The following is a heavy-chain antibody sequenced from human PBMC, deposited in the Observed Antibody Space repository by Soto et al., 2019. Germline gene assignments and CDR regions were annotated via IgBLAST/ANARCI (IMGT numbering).Heavy chain of an antibody. V-gene: IGHV3-30*18. CDR3: AKELRETGGYYFDC. CDR1: GFSFSKYG. J-gene: IGHJ4*02. CDR2: MSDDGSKK. Sequence: QVQLVESGGGVVQPGRSLRLSCAASGFSFSKYGMHRVRQAPGKGLEWVAEMSDDGSKKYYGDSVKGRFTISRDNSKNTLYLLMDSLRPEDTAMYYCAKELRETGGYYFDCCGQGTLVTVSS. D-gene: IGHD3-16*01.